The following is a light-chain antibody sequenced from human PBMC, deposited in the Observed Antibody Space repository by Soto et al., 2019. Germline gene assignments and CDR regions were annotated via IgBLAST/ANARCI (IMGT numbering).Light chain of an antibody. Sequence: EIVLTQFPATLSLSPGDGATLSCRASQSVSSYLAWYQQKRGQPPRLLIYDSSNRATGIPARFSGSGSGTDFSPIISSLEPEDFAVYYCQQRSNWPLTFGGGTKVDIK. CDR2: DSS. V-gene: IGKV3-11*01. CDR3: QQRSNWPLT. J-gene: IGKJ4*01. CDR1: QSVSSY.